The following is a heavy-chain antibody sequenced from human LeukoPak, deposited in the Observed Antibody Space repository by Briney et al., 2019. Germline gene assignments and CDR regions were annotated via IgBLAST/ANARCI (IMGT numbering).Heavy chain of an antibody. J-gene: IGHJ4*02. CDR1: GYTFTGHH. CDR3: ARWRGYASDWSGPFDD. CDR2: INPNSGGT. D-gene: IGHD6-19*01. Sequence: ASVKVSCKASGYTFTGHHMHWVRQAPGQGLEWMGWINPNSGGTNYAQKFQGRVTMPRDTSMSTAYMEVSRLRSDDTAIYYCARWRGYASDWSGPFDDWGQGTLVTVSS. V-gene: IGHV1-2*02.